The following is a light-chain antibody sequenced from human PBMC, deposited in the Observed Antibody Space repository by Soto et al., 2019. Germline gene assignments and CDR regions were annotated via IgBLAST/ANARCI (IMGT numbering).Light chain of an antibody. J-gene: IGLJ3*02. CDR2: EVS. Sequence: QSALTQPASVSGSPGQSITISCTGTSSDVGGYNYVSWYQQHPGKAPKLMIYEVSNRPSGVSTRFSGSKSGNTASLTISGLQAEDEADYYCSSYTSSSTLDVFGGGTKLTVL. V-gene: IGLV2-14*01. CDR1: SSDVGGYNY. CDR3: SSYTSSSTLDV.